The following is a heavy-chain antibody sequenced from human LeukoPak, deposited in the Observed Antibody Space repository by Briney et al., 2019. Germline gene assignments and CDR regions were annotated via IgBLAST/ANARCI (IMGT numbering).Heavy chain of an antibody. CDR2: IWYDGSNA. J-gene: IGHJ4*02. CDR3: ARDIGARRLDY. Sequence: GGSLRLSCAASGFTFSSYSMNWVRQAPGKGLEWVAVIWYDGSNAYYADSVKGRFTISRDNSRNTLYLQMNSLRAEDTAVYYCARDIGARRLDYWGQGTPVTVSS. V-gene: IGHV3-33*08. D-gene: IGHD6-6*01. CDR1: GFTFSSYS.